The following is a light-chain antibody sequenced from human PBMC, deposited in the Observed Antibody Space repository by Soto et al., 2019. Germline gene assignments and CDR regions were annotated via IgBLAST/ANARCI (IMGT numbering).Light chain of an antibody. CDR1: ETIIDY. J-gene: IGKJ2*01. V-gene: IGKV1-39*01. CDR2: SAS. Sequence: DIQMSQSPSSLSASVGDSVTITCRASETIIDYLNWYQQQPGEAPKLLIFSASSLHSEVPSRFRGSGSGTHFTLTISSLQPEDFATYFCQQSFSAPRTVGQGTKLQAK. CDR3: QQSFSAPRT.